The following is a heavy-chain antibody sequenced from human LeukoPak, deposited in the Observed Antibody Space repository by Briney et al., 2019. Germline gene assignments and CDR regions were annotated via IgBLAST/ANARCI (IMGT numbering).Heavy chain of an antibody. V-gene: IGHV3-20*04. J-gene: IGHJ4*02. D-gene: IGHD4-17*01. CDR1: GFIFSNYA. CDR2: INWNGGST. Sequence: GGSLRLSCAASGFIFSNYAMSWVRQAPGQGLEWVSGINWNGGSTGYADSVKGRFTISRDNAKNSLYLQMNSLRAEDTALYYCASAQPTVTTGLDYWGQGTLVTVSS. CDR3: ASAQPTVTTGLDY.